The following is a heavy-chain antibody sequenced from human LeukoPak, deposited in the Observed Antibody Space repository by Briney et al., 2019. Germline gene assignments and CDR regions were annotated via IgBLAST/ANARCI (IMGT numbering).Heavy chain of an antibody. D-gene: IGHD2-2*01. CDR3: AKDLLVVVPAAIPGGDSNDY. J-gene: IGHJ4*02. V-gene: IGHV3-9*01. Sequence: QSGGSLRLSCAASGFTFDDYAMHWVRQAPGKGLEWVSGISWNSGSIGYADSVKGRFTISRDNAKNSLYLQMNSLRAEDTAVYYCAKDLLVVVPAAIPGGDSNDYWGQGTLVTVSS. CDR1: GFTFDDYA. CDR2: ISWNSGSI.